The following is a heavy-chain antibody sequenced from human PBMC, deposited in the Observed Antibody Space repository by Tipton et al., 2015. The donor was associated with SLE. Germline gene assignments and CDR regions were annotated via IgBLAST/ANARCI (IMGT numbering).Heavy chain of an antibody. Sequence: TLSLTCTVSGGSMAHYYWNWIRQPAEKGLEWVGRIYSSGSIDYNPSLKSRVTMSVDTSKKQLSMKMTSVTVADTAVYYCARTLGAIAHTVYDAFDIWGQGKMVTVSS. CDR2: IYSSGSI. V-gene: IGHV4-4*07. CDR1: GGSMAHYY. D-gene: IGHD1-26*01. J-gene: IGHJ3*02. CDR3: ARTLGAIAHTVYDAFDI.